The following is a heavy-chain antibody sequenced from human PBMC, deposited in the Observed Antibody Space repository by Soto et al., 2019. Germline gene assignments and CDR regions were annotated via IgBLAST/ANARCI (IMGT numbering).Heavy chain of an antibody. CDR2: IWYDGSYK. V-gene: IGHV3-33*06. CDR1: GFTFSNYG. CDR3: AKDEGRYTYGLRDC. Sequence: GGSLRLSCAVSGFTFSNYGMHWVRQAPGKGLEWVAVIWYDGSYKYYADSVKGRFTISRDNSRTTLYLQMNSLRAEDTAVYYCAKDEGRYTYGLRDCRGQGTLVTVSS. D-gene: IGHD5-18*01. J-gene: IGHJ4*02.